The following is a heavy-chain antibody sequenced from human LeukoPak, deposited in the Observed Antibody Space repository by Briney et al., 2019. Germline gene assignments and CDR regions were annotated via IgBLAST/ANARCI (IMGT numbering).Heavy chain of an antibody. CDR3: ARLNLPAIRGAFDI. CDR1: GGSISSSNW. CDR2: INTIENT. D-gene: IGHD2-21*01. Sequence: SETLSLTCAVSGGSISSSNWWSWVRQPPGKELEWIGRINTIENTNYNPSLKSRVTISIDTSNNQFSLKLNSVTAADTAVYYCARLNLPAIRGAFDIWGQGTMVTVSS. J-gene: IGHJ3*02. V-gene: IGHV4-4*02.